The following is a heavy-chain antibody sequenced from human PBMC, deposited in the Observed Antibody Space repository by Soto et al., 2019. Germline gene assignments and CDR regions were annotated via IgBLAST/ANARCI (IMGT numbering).Heavy chain of an antibody. V-gene: IGHV1-69*01. CDR2: IIPIFGTA. J-gene: IGHJ4*02. Sequence: QVQLVQSGAEVKKPGSSVKVSCKASGGTFSSYAISWVRQAPGQGLEWMGGIIPIFGTANYAQKFQGRVTITADESTSTAYMELSSRRSEDTAVYYCARSTTYNWNYLPTTTLDYWGQGTLVTDAS. CDR3: ARSTTYNWNYLPTTTLDY. D-gene: IGHD1-7*01. CDR1: GGTFSSYA.